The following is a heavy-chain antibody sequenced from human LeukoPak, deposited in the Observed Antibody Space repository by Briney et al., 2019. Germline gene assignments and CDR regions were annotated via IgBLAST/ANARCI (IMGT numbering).Heavy chain of an antibody. CDR1: GFTLGDYS. CDR2: IRRKVYGGTT. J-gene: IGHJ4*02. Sequence: GSLRLSCTASGFTLGDYSMSWVRQAPGKGLEWVGFIRRKVYGGTTEYAASVKGRFTISRDNSKNTLYLQMNSLRAEDTAVYYCARDRAGSAYYTGNPFDYWGQGTLVTVSS. D-gene: IGHD3-3*01. CDR3: ARDRAGSAYYTGNPFDY. V-gene: IGHV3-49*04.